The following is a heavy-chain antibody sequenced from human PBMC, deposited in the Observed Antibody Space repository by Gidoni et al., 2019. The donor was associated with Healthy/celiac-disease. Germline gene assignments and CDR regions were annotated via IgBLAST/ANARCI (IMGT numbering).Heavy chain of an antibody. J-gene: IGHJ4*02. CDR1: GGTFSSYA. V-gene: IGHV1-69*04. CDR2: IIPILGIA. CDR3: ARELPAGYYYDSSGPSFDY. Sequence: QVQLVQSGAEVKKPGSSVKVSCKASGGTFSSYAISWVRQAPGQGLEWMGRIIPILGIANYAQKFQGRVTITADKSPSTAYMELSSLRSEDTAVYYCARELPAGYYYDSSGPSFDYWGQGTLVTVSS. D-gene: IGHD3-22*01.